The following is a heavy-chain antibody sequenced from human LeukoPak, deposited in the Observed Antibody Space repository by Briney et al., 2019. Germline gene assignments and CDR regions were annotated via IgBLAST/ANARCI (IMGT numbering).Heavy chain of an antibody. Sequence: ASVKVSCKASGYTFTSYYMHWMRQAPGQGLEWMGIINPSGGSTSYAQKFQGRVTMTRDTSTSTVYMELSSLRSEDTAVYYCARVLLWFGDFGYWGQGTLVTVSS. J-gene: IGHJ4*02. CDR1: GYTFTSYY. V-gene: IGHV1-46*01. CDR2: INPSGGST. D-gene: IGHD3-10*01. CDR3: ARVLLWFGDFGY.